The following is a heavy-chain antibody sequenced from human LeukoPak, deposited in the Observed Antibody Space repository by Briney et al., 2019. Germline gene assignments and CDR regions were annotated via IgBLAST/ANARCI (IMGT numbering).Heavy chain of an antibody. D-gene: IGHD3-22*01. CDR1: GYTFTSYG. J-gene: IGHJ6*03. CDR2: ISAYNGNT. CDR3: ARCLYYYDSSGSFYYMDV. Sequence: ASVKVSCKASGYTFTSYGISWVRQAPGQGLEWMGWISAYNGNTNYAQKLQGRATMTTDTSTSTAYMELRSLRSDDTAVYYCARCLYYYDSSGSFYYMDVWGKGTTVTVSS. V-gene: IGHV1-18*01.